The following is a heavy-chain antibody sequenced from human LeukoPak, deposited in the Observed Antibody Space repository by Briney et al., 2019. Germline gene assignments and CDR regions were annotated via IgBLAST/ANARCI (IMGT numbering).Heavy chain of an antibody. V-gene: IGHV4-59*01. Sequence: SETLCPTCTVSGGSISSYYWSWIRQPPGKGLEWIGYIYYSGSTNYNPSLKSRVTISVDTSKNQFSLKLSSVTAADTAVYYCACIAARPTGYYFDYWGQGTLVTVSS. J-gene: IGHJ4*02. CDR1: GGSISSYY. D-gene: IGHD6-6*01. CDR3: ACIAARPTGYYFDY. CDR2: IYYSGST.